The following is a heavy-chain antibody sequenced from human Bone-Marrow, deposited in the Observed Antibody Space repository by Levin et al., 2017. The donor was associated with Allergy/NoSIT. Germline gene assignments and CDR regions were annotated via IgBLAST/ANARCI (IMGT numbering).Heavy chain of an antibody. D-gene: IGHD3-10*01. J-gene: IGHJ4*02. CDR1: GYTFTSYY. CDR2: INPSGGRT. CDR3: ARANFYDSGSYSDYFFDY. V-gene: IGHV1-46*01. Sequence: ASVKVSCKASGYTFTSYYIHWVRQAPGQGLEWMGVINPSGGRTNYAQRFQGRVTMTWDTSTNTVYMELSSLRSEDTAMYYCARANFYDSGSYSDYFFDYWGQGTLVTVSS.